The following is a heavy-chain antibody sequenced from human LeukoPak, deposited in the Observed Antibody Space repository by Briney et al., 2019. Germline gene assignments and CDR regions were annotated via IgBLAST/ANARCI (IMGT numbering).Heavy chain of an antibody. CDR1: GGSISHYY. D-gene: IGHD4/OR15-4a*01. J-gene: IGHJ6*02. Sequence: PSETLSLTCTVSGGSISHYYWSWIRQPPGKGPEWIGYIYYTGTTNYNPSLKSRVTISVGTSKNQFSLKLNSVTAADTAVYYCAREDPQTKVPEGMDVWGQGTTVTVSS. CDR3: AREDPQTKVPEGMDV. CDR2: IYYTGTT. V-gene: IGHV4-59*01.